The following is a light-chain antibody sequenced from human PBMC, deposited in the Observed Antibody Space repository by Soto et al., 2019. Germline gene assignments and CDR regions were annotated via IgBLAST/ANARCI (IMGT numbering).Light chain of an antibody. Sequence: EIVLTQSPGTLSLSPGERATLSWRASQSIRSHYLAWYQQKPGHAPRLLIYDASNRATGIPARFSGSGSGTDFTLTISSLEPEDFAVYYCQQRSNWPSLAFGGGTKVDIK. CDR2: DAS. V-gene: IGKV3-11*01. J-gene: IGKJ4*01. CDR3: QQRSNWPSLA. CDR1: QSIRSHY.